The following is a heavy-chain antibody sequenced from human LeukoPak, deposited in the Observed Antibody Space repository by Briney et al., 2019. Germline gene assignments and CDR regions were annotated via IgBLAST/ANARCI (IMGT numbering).Heavy chain of an antibody. V-gene: IGHV3-74*01. J-gene: IGHJ4*02. Sequence: GGSLRLSCAASGNYWMHWVRQAPGKGLVWVSHINSDGSWTSYADSVKGRFTISKDNAKNTVYLQMNNLRAEDTAVYYCVSFYETYWGRGTLLTVSS. CDR1: GNYW. CDR3: VSFYETY. CDR2: INSDGSWT. D-gene: IGHD2-2*01.